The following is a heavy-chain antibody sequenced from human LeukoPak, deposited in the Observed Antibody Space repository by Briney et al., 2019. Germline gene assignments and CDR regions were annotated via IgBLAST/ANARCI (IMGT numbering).Heavy chain of an antibody. Sequence: GGSLRLSCAASGFTFSSYAMSWVRQAPGKGLEWVSSIRSSGGSTFYADSVRGRFTISRDNSKNTLYLQMNSLRGEDTAVYYCAKAPPDVVPVPQSLDCWGQGALVTVSS. CDR3: AKAPPDVVPVPQSLDC. V-gene: IGHV3-23*01. D-gene: IGHD2-2*01. CDR1: GFTFSSYA. CDR2: IRSSGGST. J-gene: IGHJ4*02.